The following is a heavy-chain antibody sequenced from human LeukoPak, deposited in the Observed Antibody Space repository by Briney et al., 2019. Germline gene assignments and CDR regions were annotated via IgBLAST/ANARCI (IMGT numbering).Heavy chain of an antibody. Sequence: GGSLRLSCAGSGFTFSSYAMSWVRQAPGKGLEWVSGIWGGRGGIYYADSVKGRFTISRDNSRSTLSLQMNSLTEEDTAIFHCVKPTYYETSAGSRGGFELWGQGTLVTVSS. J-gene: IGHJ4*02. CDR2: IWGGRGGI. CDR3: VKPTYYETSAGSRGGFEL. V-gene: IGHV3-23*01. CDR1: GFTFSSYA. D-gene: IGHD3-3*01.